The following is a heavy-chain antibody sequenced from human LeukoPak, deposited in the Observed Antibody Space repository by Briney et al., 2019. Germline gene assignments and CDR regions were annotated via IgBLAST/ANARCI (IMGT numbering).Heavy chain of an antibody. D-gene: IGHD3-16*01. Sequence: PSETLSLTCTVSGGSISSDRFYWTWVRQPAGKGLEWIGRIKSSNTNYKPSLKSRVSISLDTSTNKFSLKLSSLTAADTAVYYCARVPDWTYVPDYWGQGTLVTVSS. CDR1: GGSISSDRFY. V-gene: IGHV4-61*02. CDR3: ARVPDWTYVPDY. J-gene: IGHJ4*02. CDR2: IKSSNT.